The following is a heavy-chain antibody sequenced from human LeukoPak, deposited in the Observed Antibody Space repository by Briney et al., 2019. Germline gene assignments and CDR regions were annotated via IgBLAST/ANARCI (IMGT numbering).Heavy chain of an antibody. J-gene: IGHJ4*02. CDR2: ISSSGSTI. Sequence: PGGSLRLSCAASGFTFSSYEMNWVRQAPGKGLEWVSYISSSGSTIYYADSVKGRFTISRDNAKNSLYLQMNSLRAEDTAVYYCARRYCSGGSCWIDYWGQGTLVTVSS. V-gene: IGHV3-48*03. D-gene: IGHD2-15*01. CDR3: ARRYCSGGSCWIDY. CDR1: GFTFSSYE.